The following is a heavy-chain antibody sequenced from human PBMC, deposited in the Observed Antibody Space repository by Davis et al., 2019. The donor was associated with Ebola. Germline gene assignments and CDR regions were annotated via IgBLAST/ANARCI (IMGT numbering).Heavy chain of an antibody. CDR2: ISDSGTT. CDR3: ARHLFFLFDN. Sequence: PSETLSLTCTVSGGSVSSDGYHWGWFRQPPGKGLEWIGSISDSGTTYYNPSLRSRVTTSIDTSKNQFSLRLTSVTATDTAFYYCARHLFFLFDNWGQGTLVTVSS. V-gene: IGHV4-39*01. CDR1: GGSVSSDGYH. D-gene: IGHD2/OR15-2a*01. J-gene: IGHJ4*02.